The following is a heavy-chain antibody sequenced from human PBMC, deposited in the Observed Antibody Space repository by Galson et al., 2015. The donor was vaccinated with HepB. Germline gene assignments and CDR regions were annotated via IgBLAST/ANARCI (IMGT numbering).Heavy chain of an antibody. CDR2: ISGSGGST. J-gene: IGHJ4*02. D-gene: IGHD1-20*01. V-gene: IGHV3-23*01. CDR3: AKGRYKWNGVDY. Sequence: SLRLSCAASGFIFSSFAMNWVRQAPGKGLEWVSAISGSGGSTYYADSVKGRFTISRDNSKDTMYMQINSLRAEDTAIYYCAKGRYKWNGVDYWGQGTLVTVSS. CDR1: GFIFSSFA.